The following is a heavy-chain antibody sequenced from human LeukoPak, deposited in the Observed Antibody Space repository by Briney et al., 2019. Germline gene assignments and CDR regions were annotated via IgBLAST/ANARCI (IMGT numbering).Heavy chain of an antibody. Sequence: PGGSLRLSCAASGFTFSSYAMSWVRQAPGKGLEWVSAISGSGGSTYYADSVKGRFTISRDNAKNSLYLQMNSLRAEDTAVYYCARAGVVGSTKSWFDPWGQGTLVTVSS. J-gene: IGHJ5*02. D-gene: IGHD1-26*01. CDR3: ARAGVVGSTKSWFDP. V-gene: IGHV3-23*01. CDR2: ISGSGGST. CDR1: GFTFSSYA.